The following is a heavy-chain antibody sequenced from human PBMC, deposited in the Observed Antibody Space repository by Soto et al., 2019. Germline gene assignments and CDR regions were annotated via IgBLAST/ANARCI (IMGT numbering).Heavy chain of an antibody. CDR2: IYWDDDK. Sequence: QITLKESGPTLVKPTQTLTLTCTCSGFSRSSIGVGLGWIRQPPGNALEWLALIYWDDDKRYSPSLKSRLTVTKDTSKNQVVLTMTNMDPVDTATYYCVQSRCGGDCLQSYSSHSYYGLDVWGQGTTVTVSS. J-gene: IGHJ6*02. V-gene: IGHV2-5*02. CDR1: GFSRSSIGVG. D-gene: IGHD2-21*02. CDR3: VQSRCGGDCLQSYSSHSYYGLDV.